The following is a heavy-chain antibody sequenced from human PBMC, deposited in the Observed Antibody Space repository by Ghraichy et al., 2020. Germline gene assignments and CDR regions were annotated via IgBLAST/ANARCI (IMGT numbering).Heavy chain of an antibody. Sequence: SETLSLTCTVSGVSLSSSTSYWGWIRQPPGKGLEWIGTMSYSGSTYYNPSLKSRVTISLDPSKNQLSLKLSSVTAADTAVYYCATQTDSYHFDYGGQGTLVTVSA. J-gene: IGHJ4*02. V-gene: IGHV4-39*01. CDR1: GVSLSSSTSY. CDR2: MSYSGST. D-gene: IGHD1-14*01. CDR3: ATQTDSYHFDY.